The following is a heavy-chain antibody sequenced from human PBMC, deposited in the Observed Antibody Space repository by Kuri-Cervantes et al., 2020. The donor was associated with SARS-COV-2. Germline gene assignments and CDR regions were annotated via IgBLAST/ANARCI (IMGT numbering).Heavy chain of an antibody. D-gene: IGHD2-21*02. J-gene: IGHJ4*02. CDR2: ISYAGSNN. CDR3: AKDLYGKIIVVVTAIQYQSYFEY. Sequence: SCAACESTFGSYGMHWGRAAPGKGLEWVAVISYAGSNNYYADSVKGRFTISRDNSKNTLYVQMTSLRAEDTAVYYLAKDLYGKIIVVVTAIQYQSYFEYWGQGTLVTVSS. V-gene: IGHV3-30*18. CDR1: ESTFGSYG.